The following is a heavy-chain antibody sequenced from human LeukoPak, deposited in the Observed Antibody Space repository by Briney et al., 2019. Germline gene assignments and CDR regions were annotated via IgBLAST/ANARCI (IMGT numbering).Heavy chain of an antibody. D-gene: IGHD4-23*01. V-gene: IGHV3-21*01. Sequence: GGSLRLSCAASGFTFSSYSMNWVRQAPGKGLEWVSSISSSSSYIYYADSVKGRFTIPRDNAKNSLYLQMNSLRAEDTAVYYCARDRLVTVFDYWGQGTLVTVSS. CDR1: GFTFSSYS. J-gene: IGHJ4*02. CDR2: ISSSSSYI. CDR3: ARDRLVTVFDY.